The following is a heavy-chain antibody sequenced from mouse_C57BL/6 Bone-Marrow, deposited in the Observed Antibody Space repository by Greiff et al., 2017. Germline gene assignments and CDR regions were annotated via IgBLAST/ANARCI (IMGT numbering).Heavy chain of an antibody. Sequence: QVQLQQPGAELVKPGASVKLSCKASGYTFTSYWMHWVKQRPGQGLEWIGMIHPNSGSTNYNEKFKSKATLTVDKSSSTAYMQLSSLTSEDAAVYYCGRANWALGDYWGQGTTLTVSS. CDR2: IHPNSGST. J-gene: IGHJ2*01. CDR1: GYTFTSYW. V-gene: IGHV1-64*01. CDR3: GRANWALGDY. D-gene: IGHD4-1*02.